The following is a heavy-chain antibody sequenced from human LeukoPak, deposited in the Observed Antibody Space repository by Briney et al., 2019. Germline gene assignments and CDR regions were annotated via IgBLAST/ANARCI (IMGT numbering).Heavy chain of an antibody. J-gene: IGHJ3*02. Sequence: PGGSLRLSCAASGFTFSSYGMHWVRQAPGKGLEWVSSISSSSSYIYYADPVKGRFTISRDNAKNSLYLQMNSLRAEDTAVYYCARPIAAAGTGAFDIWGQGTMVTVSS. CDR2: ISSSSSYI. D-gene: IGHD6-13*01. CDR3: ARPIAAAGTGAFDI. V-gene: IGHV3-21*01. CDR1: GFTFSSYG.